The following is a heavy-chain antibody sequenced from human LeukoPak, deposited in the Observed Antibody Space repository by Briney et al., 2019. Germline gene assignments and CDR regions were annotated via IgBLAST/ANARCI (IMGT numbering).Heavy chain of an antibody. CDR3: ARDLMGATHYFQH. J-gene: IGHJ1*01. Sequence: GGSLRLSCAASGFTFSSYWMSWVRQAPGKGLEWVANIKQDGSEKYYVDSVKGRFTISRDNAKNSLYLQINSLRAEDTAVYYCARDLMGATHYFQHWGQGTLVTVSS. D-gene: IGHD1-26*01. CDR2: IKQDGSEK. CDR1: GFTFSSYW. V-gene: IGHV3-7*01.